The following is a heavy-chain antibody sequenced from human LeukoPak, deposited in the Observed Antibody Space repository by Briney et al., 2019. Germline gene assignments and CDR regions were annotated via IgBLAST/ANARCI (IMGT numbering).Heavy chain of an antibody. Sequence: GASVKVSCKASGYTFTSYDINWVRQATGQGLEWMGWMNPNSGNTGYAQKFQGRVTMTRNTSIGTAYMELSSLRSEDTAVYYCAREDYGSGSSHYGMDVWGQGTTVTVSS. J-gene: IGHJ6*02. D-gene: IGHD3-10*01. V-gene: IGHV1-8*01. CDR2: MNPNSGNT. CDR3: AREDYGSGSSHYGMDV. CDR1: GYTFTSYD.